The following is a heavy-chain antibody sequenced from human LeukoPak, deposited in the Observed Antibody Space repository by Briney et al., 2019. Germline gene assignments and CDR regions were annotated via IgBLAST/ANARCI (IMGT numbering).Heavy chain of an antibody. V-gene: IGHV3-23*01. Sequence: GGSLRLSCAASGFTFNNYAMNWVRQAPGKGLEWVSSISGSGGSTYADSVKGRFTISRDSSENTLYLQMNSLRAEDTAVYYCAKGRRDGYNYDYWGQGTPVTVSS. CDR1: GFTFNNYA. CDR3: AKGRRDGYNYDY. D-gene: IGHD5-24*01. CDR2: ISGSGGST. J-gene: IGHJ4*02.